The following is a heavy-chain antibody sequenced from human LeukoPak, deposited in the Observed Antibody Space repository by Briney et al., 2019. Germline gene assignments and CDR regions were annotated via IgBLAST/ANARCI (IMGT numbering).Heavy chain of an antibody. CDR2: ITISSNFI. D-gene: IGHD3-9*01. V-gene: IGHV3-21*01. CDR1: GFPFRRFA. CDR3: ARDGHGDGFLTGYSYFGMDI. Sequence: PGGSLRLSCAASGFPFRRFAMSWVRQAPGKGLEWVSSITISSNFIYYADSVKGRFTISRDNAKSSLFLQLNSLRAEDTAVYFCARDGHGDGFLTGYSYFGMDIWGQGTTVTVSS. J-gene: IGHJ6*02.